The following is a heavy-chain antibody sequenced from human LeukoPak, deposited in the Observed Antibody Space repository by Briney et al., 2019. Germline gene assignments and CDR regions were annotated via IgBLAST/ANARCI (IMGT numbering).Heavy chain of an antibody. CDR1: GFTFSGNG. Sequence: GGSLRLSCAASGFTFSGNGMHWVRQAPGKGLEWVAFIRHDGSNKYYADSVKGRFTISRDNSKNTLYLQMNSLRAEDTAVYYCARGEYGMDVWGQGTTVTVSS. CDR3: ARGEYGMDV. CDR2: IRHDGSNK. V-gene: IGHV3-30*02. J-gene: IGHJ6*02.